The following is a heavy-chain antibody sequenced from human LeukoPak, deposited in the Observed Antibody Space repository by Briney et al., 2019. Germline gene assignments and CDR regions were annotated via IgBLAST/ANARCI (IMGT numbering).Heavy chain of an antibody. V-gene: IGHV3-21*01. Sequence: PGGSLRLSCAASGFTFNNYSMNWVRQAPGKGLEWVSSISNSSSYIYYADSVKGRFTISRDNAKNSLYLQMNSLRAEDAGVYYCARRVAVADNYFDYWGQGTLVTVSS. J-gene: IGHJ4*02. CDR1: GFTFNNYS. CDR2: ISNSSSYI. D-gene: IGHD6-19*01. CDR3: ARRVAVADNYFDY.